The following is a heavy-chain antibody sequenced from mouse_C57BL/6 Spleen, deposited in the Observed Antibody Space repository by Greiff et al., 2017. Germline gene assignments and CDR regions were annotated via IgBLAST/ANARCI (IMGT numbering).Heavy chain of an antibody. CDR1: GFNIKDYY. J-gene: IGHJ3*01. Sequence: VQLQQSGAELVRPGASVKLSCTASGFNIKDYYMHWVKQRPEQGLEWIGRIDPEDGDTEYAAKFQGKATMTADTSSNTAYLQLSSLTSEDTAVYYCTRGGNYFSWFAYWGQGTLVTVSA. CDR3: TRGGNYFSWFAY. CDR2: IDPEDGDT. D-gene: IGHD2-1*01. V-gene: IGHV14-1*01.